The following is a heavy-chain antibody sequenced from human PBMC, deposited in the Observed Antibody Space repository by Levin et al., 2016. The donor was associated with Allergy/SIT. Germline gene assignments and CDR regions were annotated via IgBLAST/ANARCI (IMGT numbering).Heavy chain of an antibody. CDR3: AKDNSRRTFDAFDM. CDR2: ISGSDGST. D-gene: IGHD2/OR15-2a*01. J-gene: IGHJ3*02. V-gene: IGHV3-23*01. Sequence: ETLSLTCAASGFTFSSYVMSWVRQAPGKGLEWVASISGSDGSTYYADSVKGRFTISRDNSKSTLYLQMNSLRAEDTAEYYCAKDNSRRTFDAFDMWGQGTMVTVSS. CDR1: GFTFSSYV.